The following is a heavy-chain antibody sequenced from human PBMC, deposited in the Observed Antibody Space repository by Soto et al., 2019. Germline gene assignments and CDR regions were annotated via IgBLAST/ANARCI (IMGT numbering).Heavy chain of an antibody. CDR3: ARDPRVTTVTGDAFDI. CDR1: GGSIGTHY. V-gene: IGHV4-4*07. Sequence: QVQLQESGPGLVKPSETLSLTCTVSGGSIGTHYWNWIRQPAGKGLEWIGRVYISGSTDYNPSVESRVSLSVDTSKNHFSLRLTSVTAADTAVYYCARDPRVTTVTGDAFDIWGQGIMVIVSS. D-gene: IGHD4-17*01. CDR2: VYISGST. J-gene: IGHJ3*02.